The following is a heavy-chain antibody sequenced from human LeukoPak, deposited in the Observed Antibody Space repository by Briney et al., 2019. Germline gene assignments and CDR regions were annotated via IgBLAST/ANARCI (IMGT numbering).Heavy chain of an antibody. V-gene: IGHV4-34*01. Sequence: SETLSLTCAVYGGSFSGYYWSWIRQPPGKGLEWVGEINHSGSTNYNPSLKSRVTISVDTSKNQFSLKLSSVTAADTAVYYCASVGLQGFDPWGQGTLVTVSS. CDR2: INHSGST. D-gene: IGHD4-11*01. CDR3: ASVGLQGFDP. CDR1: GGSFSGYY. J-gene: IGHJ5*02.